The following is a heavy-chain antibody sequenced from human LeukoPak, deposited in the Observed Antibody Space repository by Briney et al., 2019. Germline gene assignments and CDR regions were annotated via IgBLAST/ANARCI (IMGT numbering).Heavy chain of an antibody. CDR2: IKQDGSEK. V-gene: IGHV3-7*02. CDR1: GFTFRRYW. J-gene: IGHJ4*02. D-gene: IGHD3-10*01. Sequence: SGGSLRPSCAASGFTFRRYWMSWARQASGKGLEWVANIKQDGSEKYYVDSVKGRFTISRDNAKNSLYLQTNSLRAEDTAVYYCVGLGENYWGQGTLVTVSS. CDR3: VGLGENY.